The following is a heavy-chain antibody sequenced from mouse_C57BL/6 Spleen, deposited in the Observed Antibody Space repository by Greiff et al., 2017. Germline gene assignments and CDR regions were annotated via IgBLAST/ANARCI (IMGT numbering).Heavy chain of an antibody. Sequence: EVMLVESGGGLVKPGGSLKLSCAASGFTFSDYGMHWVRQAPEKGLERVAYISSGSSTIYYADTVKGRFTISRDNAKNTLFLQMTSLRSEDTAMYYCARPGRAYYFDYWGQGTTLTVSS. V-gene: IGHV5-17*01. CDR3: ARPGRAYYFDY. CDR1: GFTFSDYG. CDR2: ISSGSSTI. J-gene: IGHJ2*01.